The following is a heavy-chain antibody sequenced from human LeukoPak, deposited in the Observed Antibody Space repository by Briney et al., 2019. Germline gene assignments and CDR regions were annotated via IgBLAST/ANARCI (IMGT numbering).Heavy chain of an antibody. CDR2: IHYSGST. D-gene: IGHD6-13*01. CDR3: ARHGSSWYLIDY. J-gene: IGHJ4*02. Sequence: SETLSLTCTVSGGSISSYYWSWIRQPPGKGLEWMGYIHYSGSTNYNPSLKSRVTISVDTSKNQFSLKLSSVTAADTAVYYCARHGSSWYLIDYWGQGTLVTVSS. V-gene: IGHV4-59*08. CDR1: GGSISSYY.